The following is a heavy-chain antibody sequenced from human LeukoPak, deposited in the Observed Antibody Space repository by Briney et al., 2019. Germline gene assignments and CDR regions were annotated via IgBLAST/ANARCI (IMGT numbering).Heavy chain of an antibody. J-gene: IGHJ4*02. D-gene: IGHD5-18*01. CDR3: ATWLGYSYGRGHY. Sequence: GRSLRLSCAASGFTFSDYYMSWISQAPGKGLEWVSYISSSGSTIYYADSVKGRFTISRDNAKNSLYLQMNSLRAEDTAVYYCATWLGYSYGRGHYGGQGTLVTVSA. CDR2: ISSSGSTI. CDR1: GFTFSDYY. V-gene: IGHV3-11*01.